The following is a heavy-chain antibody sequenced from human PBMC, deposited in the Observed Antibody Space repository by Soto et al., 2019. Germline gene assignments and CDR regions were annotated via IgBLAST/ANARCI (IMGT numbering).Heavy chain of an antibody. Sequence: GGSLRLSCAASGFTVISNYMSWVRQAPGKGLEWVSVIYSGGTTYYADSVKGRFTISRDNSKNTLHLEMNSLRAEGTAMYYCARSLEYRIYYFDYWGQGTLVTVSS. CDR3: ARSLEYRIYYFDY. D-gene: IGHD3-3*01. CDR1: GFTVISNY. J-gene: IGHJ4*02. V-gene: IGHV3-66*01. CDR2: IYSGGTT.